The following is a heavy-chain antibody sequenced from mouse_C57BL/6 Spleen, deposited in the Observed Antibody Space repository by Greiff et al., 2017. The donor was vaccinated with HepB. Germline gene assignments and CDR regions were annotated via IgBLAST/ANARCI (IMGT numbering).Heavy chain of an antibody. CDR3: ARGGVTTWFAY. CDR1: GYTFTSYD. V-gene: IGHV1-85*01. D-gene: IGHD2-2*01. CDR2: IYPRDGST. Sequence: QVQLQQSGPELVKPGASVKLSCKASGYTFTSYDINWVKQRPGQGLEWIGWIYPRDGSTKDNEKFKGKATLTVDTSSSTAYMELHSLTSEDSAVYFCARGGVTTWFAYWGQGTLVTVSA. J-gene: IGHJ3*01.